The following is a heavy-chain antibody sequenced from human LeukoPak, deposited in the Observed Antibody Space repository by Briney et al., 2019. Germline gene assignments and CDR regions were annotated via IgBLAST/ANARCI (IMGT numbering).Heavy chain of an antibody. V-gene: IGHV4-59*12. CDR2: IYYSGST. D-gene: IGHD6-13*01. Sequence: SETLSLTCTVSVGSIRSYYWSWIRQPPGKGLEWIGYIYYSGSTYYNPSLKSRVTISIDTSKNQFSLKLSSVTAADTAVYYCARGGSWYGSLVYWGQGALVTVSS. J-gene: IGHJ4*02. CDR1: VGSIRSYY. CDR3: ARGGSWYGSLVY.